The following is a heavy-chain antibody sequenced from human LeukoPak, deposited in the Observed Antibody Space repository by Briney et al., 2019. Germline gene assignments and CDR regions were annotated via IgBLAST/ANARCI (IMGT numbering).Heavy chain of an antibody. Sequence: SSETLSLTCAVSGYSNSSGYYWGWIRQPPGKGLEWIGSIYHSGTTYYNPPLKSRVTISVDTSKNQFSLKLSSVTAADTAVYYCARHRDYGDHDYWGQGTLVTVSS. J-gene: IGHJ4*02. CDR1: GYSNSSGYY. CDR3: ARHRDYGDHDY. V-gene: IGHV4-38-2*01. CDR2: IYHSGTT. D-gene: IGHD4-17*01.